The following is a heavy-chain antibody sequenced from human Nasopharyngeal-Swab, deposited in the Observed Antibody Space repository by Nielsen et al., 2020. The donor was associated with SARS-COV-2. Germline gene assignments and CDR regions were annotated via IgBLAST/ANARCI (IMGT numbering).Heavy chain of an antibody. J-gene: IGHJ4*02. CDR1: GGTFSSYA. CDR2: IIPIFDTA. V-gene: IGHV1-69*13. CDR3: ARVNGVDTAMVLLDY. Sequence: SVKVSCKASGGTFSSYAISWVRQAPGQGLEWMGGIIPIFDTANYAQKFQGRVTITADESTSTAYMELSSLRSEDTAVYYCARVNGVDTAMVLLDYWGQGTLVTVSS. D-gene: IGHD5-18*01.